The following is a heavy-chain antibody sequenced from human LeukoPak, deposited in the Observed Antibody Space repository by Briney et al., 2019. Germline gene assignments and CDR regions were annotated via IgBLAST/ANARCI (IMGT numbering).Heavy chain of an antibody. Sequence: ASVKVSCKASGYTFTSYGISWVRQAPGQGLEWMGWISAYNGNTNYAQKLQGRVTMTTDTSTSTAYMELRSLRPDDTAVYYRARDSFPYYDSSGYYWYFDLWGRGTLVTVSS. J-gene: IGHJ2*01. D-gene: IGHD3-22*01. V-gene: IGHV1-18*01. CDR3: ARDSFPYYDSSGYYWYFDL. CDR2: ISAYNGNT. CDR1: GYTFTSYG.